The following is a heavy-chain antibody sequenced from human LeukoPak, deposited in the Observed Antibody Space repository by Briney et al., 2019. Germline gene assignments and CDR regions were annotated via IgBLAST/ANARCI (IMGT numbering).Heavy chain of an antibody. Sequence: GGSLRLSCAASRFTFSSYGMSWVRQAPGKGLEWVSGISSSGGSTYYADSVKGRFTISRDNAKNSLYLQMNSLRAEDTAVCYCARDGKAVAVAFDIWGQGTMVIVSS. CDR1: RFTFSSYG. CDR2: ISSSGGST. J-gene: IGHJ3*02. D-gene: IGHD6-19*01. CDR3: ARDGKAVAVAFDI. V-gene: IGHV3-23*01.